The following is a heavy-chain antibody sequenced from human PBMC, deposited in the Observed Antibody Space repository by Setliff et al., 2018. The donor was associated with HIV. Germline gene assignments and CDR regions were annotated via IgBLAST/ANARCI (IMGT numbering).Heavy chain of an antibody. CDR2: INPKSGAT. Sequence: GASVKVSCKASGYTFTSYGISWVRQAPGQGLEWMGRINPKSGATNLAQKFQGRVTLTRDTSVTTVYMELTSLRSDDTAVYYCARKDGVGYCDSNSCYGVGPIDFWGQGSLVTVSS. V-gene: IGHV1-2*06. J-gene: IGHJ4*02. CDR1: GYTFTSYG. D-gene: IGHD2-2*01. CDR3: ARKDGVGYCDSNSCYGVGPIDF.